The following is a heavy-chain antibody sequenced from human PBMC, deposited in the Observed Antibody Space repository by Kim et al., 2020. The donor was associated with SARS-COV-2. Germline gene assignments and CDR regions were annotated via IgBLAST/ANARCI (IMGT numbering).Heavy chain of an antibody. D-gene: IGHD3-16*01. CDR3: AKRFGRTSLRLWYFDL. V-gene: IGHV3-23*01. Sequence: GGSLRLSFAASGFTFSSYAMSWVRQAPGKGLEWVSAISGSGGSTYYADSVKGRFTISRDNSKNTLYLQMNSLRAEDTAVYYCAKRFGRTSLRLWYFDLWGRGTLVTVSS. CDR1: GFTFSSYA. J-gene: IGHJ2*01. CDR2: ISGSGGST.